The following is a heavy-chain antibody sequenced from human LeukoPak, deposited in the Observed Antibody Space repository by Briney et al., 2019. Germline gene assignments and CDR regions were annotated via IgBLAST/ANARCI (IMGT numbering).Heavy chain of an antibody. CDR1: GYTFTSYG. D-gene: IGHD6-13*01. CDR2: ISAYNGNT. V-gene: IGHV1-18*01. J-gene: IGHJ4*02. CDR3: ARDMNAGYSSSWYAGVHYFDY. Sequence: ASVKVSCKASGYTFTSYGISWVRQAPGQGLEWMGWISAYNGNTNYAQKLQGRVTMTTDTSTSTAYMELRGLRSDDTAVYYCARDMNAGYSSSWYAGVHYFDYWGQGTLVTVSS.